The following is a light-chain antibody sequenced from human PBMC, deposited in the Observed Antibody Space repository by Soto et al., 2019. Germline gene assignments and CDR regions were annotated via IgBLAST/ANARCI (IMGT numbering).Light chain of an antibody. CDR1: QSVSSSY. J-gene: IGKJ1*01. CDR3: QQYGSSPRT. Sequence: EIVLTQSPGTLSLSPGERATLSCRASQSVSSSYLAWYQLKPGQAPSLLIYRASSRSTGIPDRFSGSGSGTHFTLTISILEPEDFAGYYCQQYGSSPRTFGQGTKVEIK. V-gene: IGKV3-20*01. CDR2: RAS.